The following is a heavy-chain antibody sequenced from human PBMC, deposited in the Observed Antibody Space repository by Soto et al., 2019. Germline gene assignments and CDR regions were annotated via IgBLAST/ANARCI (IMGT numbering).Heavy chain of an antibody. Sequence: ASVKVSCKASGYTFTSYGINWVRQATGQGLEWMGWMNPNSGNTGYAQKFQGRVTMTRNTSISTAYMELSSLRSEDTAVYYCARAGDSGYDYGEGGYYGMDVWGQGTTVTVSS. CDR3: ARAGDSGYDYGEGGYYGMDV. J-gene: IGHJ6*02. V-gene: IGHV1-8*02. D-gene: IGHD5-12*01. CDR1: GYTFTSYG. CDR2: MNPNSGNT.